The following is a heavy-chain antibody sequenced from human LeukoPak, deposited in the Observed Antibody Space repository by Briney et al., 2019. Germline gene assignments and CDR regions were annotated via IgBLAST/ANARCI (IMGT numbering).Heavy chain of an antibody. CDR2: IIPIFGTA. V-gene: IGHV1-69*01. D-gene: IGHD3-9*01. CDR3: ARDKSEGDILTGGAYAFDI. Sequence: SVKVSCKASGGTFSSYAISWVRQAPGQGLEWMGGIIPIFGTANYAQKFQGRVTTTADESTSTAYMELSSLRSEDTAVYYCARDKSEGDILTGGAYAFDIWGQGTMVAVSS. CDR1: GGTFSSYA. J-gene: IGHJ3*02.